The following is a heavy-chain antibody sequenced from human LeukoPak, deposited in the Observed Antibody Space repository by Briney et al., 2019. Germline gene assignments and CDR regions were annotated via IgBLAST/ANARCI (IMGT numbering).Heavy chain of an antibody. D-gene: IGHD6-19*01. CDR2: IKSKTDGGTT. CDR3: TTDIDEQWLAPIDY. J-gene: IGHJ4*02. Sequence: GGSLRLSCAASGFTFSNAWMSWVRQAPGKGLEWVGRIKSKTDGGTTDYAAPVKGRFTISRDDSKNTLYLQMNSLKTEDTAVYYCTTDIDEQWLAPIDYWGQGTLVTVSS. V-gene: IGHV3-15*01. CDR1: GFTFSNAW.